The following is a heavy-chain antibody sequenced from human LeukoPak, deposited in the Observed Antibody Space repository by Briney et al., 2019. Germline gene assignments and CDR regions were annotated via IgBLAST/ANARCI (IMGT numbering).Heavy chain of an antibody. D-gene: IGHD3-22*01. V-gene: IGHV1-46*01. Sequence: ASVTVSCTASGYTFTSYYMHWVRQAPGQGLEWMGIINPSGGSTSYAQKFQGRVTMTRDTSTSTVYMELSSLRSEDTAVYYCARVKEDSSGYYPLDYWGQGTLVTVSS. CDR1: GYTFTSYY. CDR3: ARVKEDSSGYYPLDY. J-gene: IGHJ4*02. CDR2: INPSGGST.